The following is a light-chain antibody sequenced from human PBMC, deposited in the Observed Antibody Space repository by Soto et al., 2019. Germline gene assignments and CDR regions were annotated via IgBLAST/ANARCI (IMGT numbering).Light chain of an antibody. J-gene: IGKJ1*01. CDR2: RTS. CDR1: QSVSSSY. V-gene: IGKV3-20*01. Sequence: EGLLTQSPGTLSLSPGERATLSCRASQSVSSSYLAWYQQKPGQAPRLLIYRTSNRATGIPDRFSGSGSGTDFTLTISRLEPEDFAVYWCQQYDSSPRTFGQGTKA. CDR3: QQYDSSPRT.